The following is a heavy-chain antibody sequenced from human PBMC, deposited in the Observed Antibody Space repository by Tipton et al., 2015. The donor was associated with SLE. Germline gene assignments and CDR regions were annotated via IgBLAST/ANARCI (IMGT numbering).Heavy chain of an antibody. D-gene: IGHD3-3*01. CDR2: IYHSGTT. Sequence: GSLRLSCTVSGYSISDGPYWGWIRQSPGKGLEWIANIYHSGTTYYNPSLRSRVFISVETSKNQFSLKLSSVTAADTAVYYCGRLIFGVVIGAFDVWGQGTMVTVS. V-gene: IGHV4-38-2*02. CDR3: GRLIFGVVIGAFDV. CDR1: GYSISDGPY. J-gene: IGHJ3*01.